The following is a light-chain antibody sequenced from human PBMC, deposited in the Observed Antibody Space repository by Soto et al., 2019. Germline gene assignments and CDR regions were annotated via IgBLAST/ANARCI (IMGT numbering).Light chain of an antibody. V-gene: IGLV2-14*03. Sequence: QSALTQPASVSGSPGQSITISCTGSSSDVGGYDFVSWYQHHPGKAPRLMIFDVSNRPSAVSNRFSGSKSDNTASLTISGLQAEDEGDYYCASYTSRSTLVFGTGTKLTVL. CDR2: DVS. CDR3: ASYTSRSTLV. J-gene: IGLJ1*01. CDR1: SSDVGGYDF.